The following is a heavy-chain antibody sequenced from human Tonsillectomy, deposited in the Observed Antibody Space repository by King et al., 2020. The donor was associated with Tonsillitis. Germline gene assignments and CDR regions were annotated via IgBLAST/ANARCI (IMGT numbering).Heavy chain of an antibody. Sequence: VQLVESGGGLVQPGGSLRLSCAASGFTFSTYAMSWVRQAPGKGLEWVSAISGAGANTYYADSVKGRFTISRDNSKNTMYLQMNSLRAEDTAVYYCAKAQIDCSGGSCYRSPFDIWGQGTMVTVSS. CDR2: ISGAGANT. J-gene: IGHJ3*02. V-gene: IGHV3-23*04. CDR1: GFTFSTYA. CDR3: AKAQIDCSGGSCYRSPFDI. D-gene: IGHD2-15*01.